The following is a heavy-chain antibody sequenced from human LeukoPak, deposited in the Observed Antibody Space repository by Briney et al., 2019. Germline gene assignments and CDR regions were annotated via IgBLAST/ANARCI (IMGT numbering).Heavy chain of an antibody. V-gene: IGHV3-21*01. CDR2: ISSSSSYI. CDR3: ASEGIVAFDI. CDR1: GFTFSSYS. D-gene: IGHD2/OR15-2a*01. Sequence: SGGSLRLSCAASGFTFSSYSMNWVRQAPGKGLEWVSSISSSSSYIYYADSVKGRFTISRDNAKNSLYLQMNSPRAEDTAVYYCASEGIVAFDIWGQGTMVTVSS. J-gene: IGHJ3*02.